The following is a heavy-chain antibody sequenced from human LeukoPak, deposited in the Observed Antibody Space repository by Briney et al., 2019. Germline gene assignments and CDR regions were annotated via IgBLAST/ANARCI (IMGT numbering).Heavy chain of an antibody. J-gene: IGHJ4*02. CDR3: AKDIRSSGPTAV. V-gene: IGHV3-23*01. D-gene: IGHD6-19*01. CDR1: GFTFSNYA. Sequence: GGSLRLSCAASGFTFSNYAMSWVRQAPGKGLEWVSSINNSGGSTYYADSVKGRLTISRDNSKNTLYLQMNSLRAEDTAVYYCAKDIRSSGPTAVWGQGTLVTVSS. CDR2: INNSGGST.